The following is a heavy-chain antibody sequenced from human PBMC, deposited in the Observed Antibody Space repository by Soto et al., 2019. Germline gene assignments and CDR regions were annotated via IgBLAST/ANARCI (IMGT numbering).Heavy chain of an antibody. Sequence: QLQLQESGPGLVKPSATLSLTCSVSGASISSKSYYWAWIRQPPGKGLEWIGNIFYAGDTSYTPSLESRLTISVDLSQNQFSLRLSSVTAADTALYYCATLDLAYYGLDVGGQGATVLVSS. CDR3: ATLDLAYYGLDV. CDR1: GASISSKSYY. D-gene: IGHD3-9*01. V-gene: IGHV4-39*01. CDR2: IFYAGDT. J-gene: IGHJ6*02.